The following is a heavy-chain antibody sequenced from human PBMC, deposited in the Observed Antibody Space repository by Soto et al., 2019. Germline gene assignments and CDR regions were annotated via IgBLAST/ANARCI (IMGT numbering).Heavy chain of an antibody. CDR3: ARDLTSCSGGSCYSNWFEP. J-gene: IGHJ5*02. CDR1: GGSISSGDYY. D-gene: IGHD2-15*01. V-gene: IGHV4-30-4*01. CDR2: IYYSGST. Sequence: SETLSLTCTVSGGSISSGDYYWSWIRQPPGKGLEWIGYIYYSGSTYYNPSLKSRVTISVDTPKNQFSLKLSSVTAADRAVYYCARDLTSCSGGSCYSNWFEPWVQGTLVTVSS.